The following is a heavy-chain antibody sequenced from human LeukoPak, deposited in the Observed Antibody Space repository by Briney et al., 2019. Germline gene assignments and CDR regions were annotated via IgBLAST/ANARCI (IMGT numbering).Heavy chain of an antibody. CDR1: GFTFSSYA. V-gene: IGHV3-23*01. CDR2: ISGSGGST. CDR3: AKCYDILTGYIGCIVDY. Sequence: LPGGSLRLSCAASGFTFSSYAVSWVRQAPGKGLEWVSAISGSGGSTYYADSVKGRFTISRDNSKNTLYLQMNSLRAEDTAVYYCAKCYDILTGYIGCIVDYWGQGTLVTVSS. J-gene: IGHJ4*02. D-gene: IGHD3-9*01.